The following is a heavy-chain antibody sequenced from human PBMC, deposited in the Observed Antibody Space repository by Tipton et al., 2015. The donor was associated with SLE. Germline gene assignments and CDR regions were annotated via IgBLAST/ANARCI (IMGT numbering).Heavy chain of an antibody. CDR2: SKEYGST. V-gene: IGHV4-34*01. J-gene: IGHJ2*01. CDR3: AREFLNPVTTVHYYFDL. Sequence: TLSLTCAVYGDSLSGYYWTWIRQSPGKGLEWIGESKEYGSTNYAPSLKSRVTMSVDTSKNHFSLKLISVTAADTAVYYCAREFLNPVTTVHYYFDLWGRGTLVTVSS. CDR1: GDSLSGYY. D-gene: IGHD4-11*01.